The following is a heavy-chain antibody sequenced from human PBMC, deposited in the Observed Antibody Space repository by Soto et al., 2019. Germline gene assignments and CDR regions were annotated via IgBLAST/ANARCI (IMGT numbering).Heavy chain of an antibody. CDR1: GGSFTSNNW. D-gene: IGHD1-7*01. Sequence: GTLSLTCAVSGGSFTSNNWWTWVRQPPGQGLEWIGEIYRTGSTNYNPSLKSRVTISLDKSENQFSLKVTSLTAADTAVYYCASRDPGTSVDYWGQGTLVTVSS. CDR2: IYRTGST. V-gene: IGHV4-4*02. CDR3: ASRDPGTSVDY. J-gene: IGHJ4*02.